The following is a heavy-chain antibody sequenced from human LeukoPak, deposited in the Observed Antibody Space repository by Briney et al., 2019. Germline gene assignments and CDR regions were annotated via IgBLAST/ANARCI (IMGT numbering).Heavy chain of an antibody. Sequence: GGSLRLPCAASVSGFTFSNAWMSWVRQGPGKGLEWVGRIKRKTDGGTTDYGAPVKGRFTISRDDSKNTLYLQMNSLKTEDTAVYYCTTAFFGCTSTSCYEAYYYYGMDVWGKGTTVTASS. D-gene: IGHD2-2*01. J-gene: IGHJ6*04. CDR1: GFTFSNAW. CDR3: TTAFFGCTSTSCYEAYYYYGMDV. V-gene: IGHV3-15*01. CDR2: IKRKTDGGTT.